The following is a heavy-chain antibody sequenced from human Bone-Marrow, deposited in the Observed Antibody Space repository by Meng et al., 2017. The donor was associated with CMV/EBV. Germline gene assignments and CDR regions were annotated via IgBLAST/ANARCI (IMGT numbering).Heavy chain of an antibody. CDR1: GFTFSNYA. Sequence: GESLKISCAASGFTFSNYAMTWVRQAPGKGLEWVSVIYRDGGSTFYADSVKGRFTLSRDNSKNTSYLQMNSLRAEDTAVYYCAKGGYGSDKGLNYWGQGTMVTVSS. CDR2: IYRDGGST. J-gene: IGHJ4*02. D-gene: IGHD3-10*01. CDR3: AKGGYGSDKGLNY. V-gene: IGHV3-23*03.